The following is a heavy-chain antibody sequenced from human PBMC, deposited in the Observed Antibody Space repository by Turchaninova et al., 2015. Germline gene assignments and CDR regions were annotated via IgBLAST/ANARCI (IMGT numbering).Heavy chain of an antibody. J-gene: IGHJ4*02. CDR1: GFSLSTSGVG. Sequence: QITLKESGPTLVKPTQTLTLTCTFSGFSLSTSGVGVGWIRQPPGKAMEWLALIYWDDDKRSSPSLKSRLTITKDTSKNQVVLTMTNMDPTDTATYYCAHYGSGSYDYWGQGTLVTVSS. CDR2: IYWDDDK. V-gene: IGHV2-5*02. CDR3: AHYGSGSYDY. D-gene: IGHD3-10*01.